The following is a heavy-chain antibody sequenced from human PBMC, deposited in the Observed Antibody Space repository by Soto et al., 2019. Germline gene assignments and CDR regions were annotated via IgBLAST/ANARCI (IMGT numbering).Heavy chain of an antibody. CDR3: ERPSGGVFGIIIEASNWLDP. CDR2: INPNGGST. D-gene: IGHD3-16*02. CDR1: ADTFTSYY. J-gene: IGHJ5*02. V-gene: IGHV1-46*01. Sequence: ASVKVSCKAPADTFTSYYIHWVRQAPGHGLQWMGIINPNGGSTRFAQTFQGRIPITTDTSTSTVYMELSSLRSEDTAVYYCERPSGGVFGIIIEASNWLDPWGQGSLVTVSS.